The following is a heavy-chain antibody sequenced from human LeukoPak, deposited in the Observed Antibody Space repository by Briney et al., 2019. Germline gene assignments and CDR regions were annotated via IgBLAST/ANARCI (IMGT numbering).Heavy chain of an antibody. CDR3: AREGGRIGYCSSTSCYPEHNWFDP. J-gene: IGHJ5*02. CDR2: INPSGGST. V-gene: IGHV1-46*01. CDR1: GYTFTSYY. Sequence: ASVKVSCKASGYTFTSYYMHWVRQAPGQGLEWMGIINPSGGSTSYAQKFQGRVTMTRDMSTSTDYMELSRLRSDDTAVYYCAREGGRIGYCSSTSCYPEHNWFDPWGQGTLVTVSS. D-gene: IGHD2-2*01.